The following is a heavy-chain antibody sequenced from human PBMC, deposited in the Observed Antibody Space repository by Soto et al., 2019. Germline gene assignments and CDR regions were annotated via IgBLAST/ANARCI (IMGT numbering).Heavy chain of an antibody. CDR2: IIPIFGTA. CDR3: ARRRIVVVVAAEDYYYGMDV. D-gene: IGHD2-15*01. V-gene: IGHV1-69*06. CDR1: GGTFSSYA. Sequence: SVEVSCRASGGTFSSYAISWVRQAPGQGLEWMGGIIPIFGTANYAQKFQGRVTITADKSTSTAYMELSSLRSEDAAVYYCARRRIVVVVAAEDYYYGMDVWGQGTTVTV. J-gene: IGHJ6*02.